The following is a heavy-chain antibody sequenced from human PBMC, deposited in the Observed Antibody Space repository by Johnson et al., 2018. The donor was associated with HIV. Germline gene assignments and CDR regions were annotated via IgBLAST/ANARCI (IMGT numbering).Heavy chain of an antibody. V-gene: IGHV3-11*04. D-gene: IGHD2-2*01. CDR2: ITWNSGSI. CDR1: GFTFSDYY. Sequence: QVQLVESGGGLVKPGGSLRLSCAASGFTFSDYYMSWIRQAPGKGLEWVSGITWNSGSIGYADSVKGRFTISRDNAKNTLYLQMNSLRAEDTAVYYCAKDGAMAFDIWGQGTLVTVSS. J-gene: IGHJ3*02. CDR3: AKDGAMAFDI.